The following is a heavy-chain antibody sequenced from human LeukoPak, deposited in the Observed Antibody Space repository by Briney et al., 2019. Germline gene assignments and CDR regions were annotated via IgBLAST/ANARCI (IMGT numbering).Heavy chain of an antibody. CDR1: GYTFTDCA. D-gene: IGHD2-8*02. CDR2: INPDNNDT. V-gene: IGHV1-3*01. J-gene: IGHJ4*02. CDR3: ATELVN. Sequence: ASVKVSCKASGYTFTDCALHWVRQAPGQRLEWMGWINPDNNDTKYSQKFQGRVSFTRDTSASTAYMELRSLRSQDTAVYYCATELVNWGQGTLVTVSP.